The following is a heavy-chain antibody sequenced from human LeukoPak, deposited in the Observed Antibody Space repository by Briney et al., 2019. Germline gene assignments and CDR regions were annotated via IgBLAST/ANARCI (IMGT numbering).Heavy chain of an antibody. V-gene: IGHV4-59*08. J-gene: IGHJ4*02. D-gene: IGHD5-12*01. CDR1: GGSIISYS. Sequence: SETLSLTCTVSGGSIISYSWSWIRQPPGKGLEWIGYIYYIGSTKYNPSLKSRVTISVDTSKNVLSLKLSSVTAADTAVYYCARSPNSGYPFDYWGQGTLVTVSS. CDR3: ARSPNSGYPFDY. CDR2: IYYIGST.